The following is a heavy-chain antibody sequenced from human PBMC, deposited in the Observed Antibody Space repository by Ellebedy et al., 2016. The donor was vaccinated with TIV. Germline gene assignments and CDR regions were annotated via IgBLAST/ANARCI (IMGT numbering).Heavy chain of an antibody. CDR3: ARVGEGTEWFGPLDDY. J-gene: IGHJ4*02. D-gene: IGHD3-10*01. CDR2: IKKDGSVI. CDR1: GFSFSSYW. V-gene: IGHV3-7*01. Sequence: GESLKISXVASGFSFSSYWMNWVRQVPGKGLEWVANIKKDGSVIYYADSVKGRFTISRDNAKNSLYLQMNSLRAEDTAVYYCARVGEGTEWFGPLDDYWGQGTLVTVSS.